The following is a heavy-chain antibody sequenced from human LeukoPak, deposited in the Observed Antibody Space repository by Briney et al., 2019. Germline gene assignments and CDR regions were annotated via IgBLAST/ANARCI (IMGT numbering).Heavy chain of an antibody. CDR1: GFILSSYD. CDR3: ARVKDGTLDY. CDR2: ISSGGSNI. Sequence: GGSLRPSCAASGFILSSYDMHWVRQAPGKGLEWVSYISSGGSNIYYADSVRGRFTISRDNAKNSLYLQMNSLRAEDAAVYYCARVKDGTLDYWGQGTLVTVSS. J-gene: IGHJ4*02. D-gene: IGHD1-14*01. V-gene: IGHV3-48*03.